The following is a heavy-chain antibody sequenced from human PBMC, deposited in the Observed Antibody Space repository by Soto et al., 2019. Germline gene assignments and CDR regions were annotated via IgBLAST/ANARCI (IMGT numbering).Heavy chain of an antibody. CDR1: GYTFSSYA. V-gene: IGHV1-3*01. CDR3: ARDTGDGTFHF. CDR2: INAGYGNT. D-gene: IGHD7-27*01. J-gene: IGHJ4*02. Sequence: QVHLVQSGAEVRKPGASVKVSCKASGYTFSSYAMHWVRQAPGQRLEWMGWINAGYGNTKSSQKFQDRVTISRDTSASTAYMELTSRRSEDTAVDSCARDTGDGTFHFWGQGTLVTVSS.